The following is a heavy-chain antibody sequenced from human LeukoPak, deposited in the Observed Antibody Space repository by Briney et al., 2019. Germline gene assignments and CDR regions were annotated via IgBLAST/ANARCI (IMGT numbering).Heavy chain of an antibody. CDR1: GFTFSSYG. Sequence: AGGSLRLSCAASGFTFSSYGMRWVRQAPGKGLEWVAVIWYDGSNKYYADSGKGRFTISRDNSKNTLYLQMNSLRAEDTAVYYCARLVGATRVVDYWGQGTLVTVSS. CDR3: ARLVGATRVVDY. CDR2: IWYDGSNK. J-gene: IGHJ4*02. D-gene: IGHD1-26*01. V-gene: IGHV3-33*01.